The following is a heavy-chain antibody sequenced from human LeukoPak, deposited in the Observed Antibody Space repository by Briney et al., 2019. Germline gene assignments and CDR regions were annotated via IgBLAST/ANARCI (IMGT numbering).Heavy chain of an antibody. J-gene: IGHJ4*02. CDR2: INPSGGST. CDR3: ARDSITIFGVVIITSQALDY. D-gene: IGHD3-3*01. CDR1: GYTFTSYY. Sequence: ASVKVSCKASGYTFTSYYMHWVRQAPGQGLEWMGIINPSGGSTSYAQKFQGRVTMTRDTSTSPVYMALSSLRSEDTAVYYCARDSITIFGVVIITSQALDYWGQGTLVTVSS. V-gene: IGHV1-46*01.